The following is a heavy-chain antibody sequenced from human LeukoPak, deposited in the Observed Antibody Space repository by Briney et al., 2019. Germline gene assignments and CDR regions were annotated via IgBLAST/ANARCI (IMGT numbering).Heavy chain of an antibody. Sequence: SETLSLTCAVYGGSFSGYYWSWIRQPPGKGLEWIGYIYYSGSTNYNPSLKSRVTISVDTSKNQFSLKLSSVTAADTAVYYCARAARDGYNFLKFKHGEYYFDYWGQGTLVTVSS. D-gene: IGHD5-24*01. CDR1: GGSFSGYY. V-gene: IGHV4-59*01. J-gene: IGHJ4*02. CDR3: ARAARDGYNFLKFKHGEYYFDY. CDR2: IYYSGST.